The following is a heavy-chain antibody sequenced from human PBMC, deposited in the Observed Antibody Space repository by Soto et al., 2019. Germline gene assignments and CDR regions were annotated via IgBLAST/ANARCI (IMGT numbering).Heavy chain of an antibody. CDR2: ISYDGSNK. V-gene: IGHV3-30-3*01. J-gene: IGHJ6*02. Sequence: QVQLVESGGGVVQPGRSLRLSCAASGFTFSSYAMHWVRQAPGKGLEWVAVISYDGSNKYYADSVKGRFTISRDNSKNTLYLQMNSLRAEDTAVYYCARRMAVASAQGYYYYCGMDVWGQGTTVTVSS. D-gene: IGHD6-19*01. CDR3: ARRMAVASAQGYYYYCGMDV. CDR1: GFTFSSYA.